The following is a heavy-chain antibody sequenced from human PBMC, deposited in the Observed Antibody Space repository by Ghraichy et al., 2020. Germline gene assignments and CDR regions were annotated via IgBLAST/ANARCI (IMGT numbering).Heavy chain of an antibody. J-gene: IGHJ4*02. V-gene: IGHV3-74*01. CDR2: INRDGSST. CDR3: ARVAQDGYNLLDK. D-gene: IGHD5-24*01. CDR1: GFSFSYSW. Sequence: GGSLRLSCAASGFSFSYSWMHWVRQAPGKGLVWVSPINRDGSSTNYADSVKGRFTISRDNAKNTLYLEMNSLRAEDTAVYYCARVAQDGYNLLDKWGQGTLVTVSS.